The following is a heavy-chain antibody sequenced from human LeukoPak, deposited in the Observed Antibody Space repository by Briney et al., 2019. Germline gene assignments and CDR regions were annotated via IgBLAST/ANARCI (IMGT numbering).Heavy chain of an antibody. CDR2: INHSGST. J-gene: IGHJ3*02. CDR1: GGSFSGYY. D-gene: IGHD4-17*01. CDR3: ARTSDDYGDSNAFDI. Sequence: PSETLSLTCAVYGGSFSGYYWSWIRQPPGKGLEWIGEINHSGSTNYNPSLKSRVTISVDTSKNQFSLKLSSVTAADTAVYYCARTSDDYGDSNAFDIWGQGTMVTVSS. V-gene: IGHV4-34*01.